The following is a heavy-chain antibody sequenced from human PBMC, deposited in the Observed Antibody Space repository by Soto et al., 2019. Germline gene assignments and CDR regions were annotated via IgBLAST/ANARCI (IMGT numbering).Heavy chain of an antibody. CDR3: ATLSPRRPPTVVRWNRRTGFDY. CDR1: GFTFSSYG. Sequence: GGSLRLSCAASGFTFSSYGMHWVRQAPGKGLEWVAVISYDGSNKYYADSVKGRFTISRDNSKNTLYLQMNSLRAEDTAVYYCATLSPRRPPTVVRWNRRTGFDYWGQGTLVTVSS. V-gene: IGHV3-30*03. CDR2: ISYDGSNK. D-gene: IGHD1-1*01. J-gene: IGHJ4*02.